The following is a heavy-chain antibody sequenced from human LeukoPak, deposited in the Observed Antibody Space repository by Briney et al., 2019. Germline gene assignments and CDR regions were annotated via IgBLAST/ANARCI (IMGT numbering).Heavy chain of an antibody. CDR2: IYYSGST. CDR1: GGSSSGSSYY. Sequence: SETLSLTCTVSGGSSSGSSYYWGWVRQPPGKGLEWIGSIYYSGSTYYNPSLKSRVTISVGTSKNQFSLKLSSVTAADTAVYYCAREGLQYYYDALGWFDPWGQGTLVTVSS. J-gene: IGHJ5*02. V-gene: IGHV4-39*07. D-gene: IGHD3-22*01. CDR3: AREGLQYYYDALGWFDP.